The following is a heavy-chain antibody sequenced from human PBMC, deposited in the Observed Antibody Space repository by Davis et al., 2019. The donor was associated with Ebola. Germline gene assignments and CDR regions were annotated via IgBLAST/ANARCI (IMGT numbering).Heavy chain of an antibody. CDR3: AKNAGGTTTRGSSSWYSLFDY. CDR2: ISGSAITT. V-gene: IGHV3-23*01. J-gene: IGHJ4*02. Sequence: GGSLRLSCAASGFTFSTYAMSWVRQAPGKGLEWVSAISGSAITTYYADSVEGRFTISRDNSRNTLYLQMNSLRAEDAAVYYCAKNAGGTTTRGSSSWYSLFDYWGQGTLVTVSS. D-gene: IGHD6-13*01. CDR1: GFTFSTYA.